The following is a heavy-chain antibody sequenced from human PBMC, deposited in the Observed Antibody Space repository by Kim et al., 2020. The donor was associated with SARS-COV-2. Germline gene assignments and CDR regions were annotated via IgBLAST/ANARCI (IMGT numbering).Heavy chain of an antibody. V-gene: IGHV3-30*02. J-gene: IGHJ4*02. D-gene: IGHD6-13*01. CDR3: AKDLKAAATYYFDY. Sequence: ADSVKGRFTISRDNSKNTLYLQMNSLRAEDTAVYYCAKDLKAAATYYFDYWGQGTLVTVSS.